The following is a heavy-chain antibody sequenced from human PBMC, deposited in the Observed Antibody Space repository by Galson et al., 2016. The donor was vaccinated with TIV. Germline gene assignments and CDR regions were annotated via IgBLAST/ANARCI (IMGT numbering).Heavy chain of an antibody. J-gene: IGHJ3*01. CDR1: GVSISSGFSY. Sequence: TLSLTCSVSGVSISSGFSYWNWVRQSPGQGLEWIGYIHFTGRTYYNPSFQSRVSISVDTSKSQFSLNLRSVTAADTAVYFCARETYGDYDNYDAFDFWGRGTMVTVFS. CDR3: ARETYGDYDNYDAFDF. CDR2: IHFTGRT. D-gene: IGHD4-17*01. V-gene: IGHV4-31*03.